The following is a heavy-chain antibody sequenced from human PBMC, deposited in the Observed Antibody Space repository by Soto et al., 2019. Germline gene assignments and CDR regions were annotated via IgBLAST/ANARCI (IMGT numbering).Heavy chain of an antibody. V-gene: IGHV4-59*01. CDR2: IYYSGST. D-gene: IGHD5-18*01. CDR3: AREEATSDGYSIFDY. CDR1: GGSISSYY. Sequence: SETLSLTCTVSGGSISSYYWSWIRQPPGKGLEWIGYIYYSGSTNYNPSLKSRVTISVDTSKNQFSLKLSSVTAADTAVYYCAREEATSDGYSIFDYRGQGTLVTVSS. J-gene: IGHJ4*02.